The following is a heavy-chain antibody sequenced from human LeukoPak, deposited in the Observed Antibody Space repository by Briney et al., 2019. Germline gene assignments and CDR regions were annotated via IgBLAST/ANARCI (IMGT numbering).Heavy chain of an antibody. J-gene: IGHJ4*02. CDR2: INPNSGGT. V-gene: IGHV1-2*02. CDR3: ARSAGRYQLYY. CDR1: GCTFTGYY. D-gene: IGHD1-1*01. Sequence: SSVKVSCKASGCTFTGYYMRWVRQAAGQEVEGMGWINPNSGGTNYAQKCRVRVTMTRDTSISTAYMELSRPRSDDTAVYYCARSAGRYQLYYWGQGTLVTVSS.